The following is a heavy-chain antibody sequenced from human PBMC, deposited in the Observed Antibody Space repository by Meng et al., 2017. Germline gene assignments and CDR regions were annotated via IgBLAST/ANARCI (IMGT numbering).Heavy chain of an antibody. Sequence: SGCWVKNLGDSGKCPGKLPGSPLTGSNCNWVRQAPGQGSEWMGRINPNSGGTNYAQKFQGRVTMTRDTSISTAYMELSRLRSDDTAVYYCARSIVATMVFDYWGQGTLVTVSS. CDR1: GSPLTGSN. CDR3: ARSIVATMVFDY. D-gene: IGHD5-12*01. J-gene: IGHJ4*02. V-gene: IGHV1-2*06. CDR2: INPNSGGT.